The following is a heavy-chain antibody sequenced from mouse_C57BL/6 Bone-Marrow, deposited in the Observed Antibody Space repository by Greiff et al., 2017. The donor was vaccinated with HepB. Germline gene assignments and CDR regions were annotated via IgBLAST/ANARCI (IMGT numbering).Heavy chain of an antibody. Sequence: EVKLQESGGGLVQPGGSMKLSCVASGFTFSNYWMNWVRQSPEKGLEWVAQIRLKSDNYATHYAASVKGRFTISRDDSKSSVYLQMNNLRAEDTAIYYCTGLLYYAMDYWGQGTSVTVSS. J-gene: IGHJ4*01. CDR3: TGLLYYAMDY. D-gene: IGHD2-10*01. CDR1: GFTFSNYW. V-gene: IGHV6-3*01. CDR2: IRLKSDNYAT.